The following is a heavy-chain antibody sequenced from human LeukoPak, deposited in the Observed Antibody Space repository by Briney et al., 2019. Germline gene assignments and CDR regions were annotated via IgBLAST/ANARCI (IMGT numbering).Heavy chain of an antibody. CDR3: ARDRDPVAPDAFDI. CDR1: GFTFSDYY. V-gene: IGHV3-11*04. Sequence: PGGSLRLSCVASGFTFSDYYMSWIRQAPGKGLEWVSYISSSGSTIYYADSVKGRFTISRDNAKNSLYLQMNSLRAEDTAVYYCARDRDPVAPDAFDIWGQGTMVTVSS. D-gene: IGHD5-12*01. J-gene: IGHJ3*02. CDR2: ISSSGSTI.